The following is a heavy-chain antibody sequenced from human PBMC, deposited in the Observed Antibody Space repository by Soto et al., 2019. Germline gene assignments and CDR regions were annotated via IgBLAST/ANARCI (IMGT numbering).Heavy chain of an antibody. V-gene: IGHV3-15*07. Sequence: PGGSLRLSCAGSGFIFSNAWMNWVRQAPGKGLEWVGRIKSKYNGGTTDYAAPMKGRFTISRDDSKNTVYLQMTSLNTEDTAVYYCSTGGYYFDYWGRGTLVTVS. D-gene: IGHD3-16*01. J-gene: IGHJ4*02. CDR3: STGGYYFDY. CDR1: GFIFSNAW. CDR2: IKSKYNGGTT.